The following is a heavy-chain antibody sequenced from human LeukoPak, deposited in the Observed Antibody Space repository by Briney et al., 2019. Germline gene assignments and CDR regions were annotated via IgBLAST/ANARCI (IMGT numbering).Heavy chain of an antibody. CDR3: ARVPDSNWAFDY. V-gene: IGHV3-11*04. D-gene: IGHD4-11*01. J-gene: IGHJ4*02. CDR1: GFTFSDHY. CDR2: ISSSSSTT. Sequence: GSLRLACAASGFTFSDHYMTWIRQAPVKGLEWVSYISSSSSTTYYADSVKGRFTISRDNAKSSLYLQMNSLRAEDTAVYYCARVPDSNWAFDYWGQGTLVTVSS.